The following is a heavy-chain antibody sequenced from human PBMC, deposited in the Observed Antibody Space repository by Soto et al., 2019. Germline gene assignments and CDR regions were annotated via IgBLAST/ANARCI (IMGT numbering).Heavy chain of an antibody. Sequence: GGSLRLSCTASGFTFGDYAMSWFRQAPGKGLEWVGRIATKTDGGTTDYAAPVKGRFTISRDDSKSTLFLQMNSLKTEDTALYYCTSSLSSAIWGQGALVTVSS. CDR2: IATKTDGGTT. CDR1: GFTFGDYA. J-gene: IGHJ4*02. CDR3: TSSLSSAI. V-gene: IGHV3-15*04. D-gene: IGHD6-13*01.